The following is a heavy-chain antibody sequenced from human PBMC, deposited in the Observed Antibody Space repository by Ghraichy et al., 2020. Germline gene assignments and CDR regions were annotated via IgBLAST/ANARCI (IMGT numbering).Heavy chain of an antibody. J-gene: IGHJ4*02. CDR1: GFPFSTHA. V-gene: IGHV3-30*04. CDR3: AKDTASTTVVAEFDF. Sequence: GGSLRLSCAASGFPFSTHAMHWVRQAPGKGLEWMALISYEAEHKYYGDSVVDRFTISRDNSKNTLYLQMNSLRGEDTAVYYCAKDTASTTVVAEFDFWGQGTLVTVSS. D-gene: IGHD4-23*01. CDR2: ISYEAEHK.